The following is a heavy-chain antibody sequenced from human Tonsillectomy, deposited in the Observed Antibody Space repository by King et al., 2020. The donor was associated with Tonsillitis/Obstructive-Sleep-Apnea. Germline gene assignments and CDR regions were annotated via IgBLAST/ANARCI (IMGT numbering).Heavy chain of an antibody. CDR2: IYYSGSN. Sequence: QLQESGPGLVKPSETLSLTCTVSGGSISSSSYYWGWIRQPPGKGLEWIGSIYYSGSNYYNPSLKSRVTISVDTSKNQFSLKLSSVTAADTAVYYCATDAGAETGDSYMNVGAKGTTVTVSS. CDR3: ATDAGAETGDSYMNV. V-gene: IGHV4-39*01. D-gene: IGHD1-14*01. J-gene: IGHJ6*03. CDR1: GGSISSSSYY.